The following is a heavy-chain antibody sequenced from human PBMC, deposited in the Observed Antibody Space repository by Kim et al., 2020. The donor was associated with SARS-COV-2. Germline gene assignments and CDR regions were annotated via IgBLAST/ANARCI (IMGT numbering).Heavy chain of an antibody. CDR1: GFTFSSYS. D-gene: IGHD1-7*01. CDR2: ISSSSSYI. J-gene: IGHJ5*02. V-gene: IGHV3-21*01. Sequence: GGSLRLSCAASGFTFSSYSMNWVRQAPGKGLEWVSSISSSSSYIYYADSVKGRFTISRDNAKNSLYLQMNSLRAEDTAVYYCARDPNWNLGWFDPRGQGTLVTVSS. CDR3: ARDPNWNLGWFDP.